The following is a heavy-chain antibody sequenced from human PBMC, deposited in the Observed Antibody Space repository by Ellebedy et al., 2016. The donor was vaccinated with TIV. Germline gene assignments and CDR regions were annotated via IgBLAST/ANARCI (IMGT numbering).Heavy chain of an antibody. D-gene: IGHD3-22*01. CDR3: AREGNNAAGAYYDSSVYEN. J-gene: IGHJ4*02. Sequence: AASVKVSCKASGYTFTRYHIHWVRQAPGQGLEWMGIINPNGGGTNFAQKFQGRVTLTRDTSTTTVYMEMNSLRSEDTAVYYCAREGNNAAGAYYDSSVYENWGQGTLVTVSS. CDR1: GYTFTRYH. V-gene: IGHV1-46*01. CDR2: INPNGGGT.